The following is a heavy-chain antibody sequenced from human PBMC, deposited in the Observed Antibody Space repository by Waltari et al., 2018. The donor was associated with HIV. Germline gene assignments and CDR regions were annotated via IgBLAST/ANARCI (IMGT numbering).Heavy chain of an antibody. CDR1: ADTTNNYY. Sequence: QVQLQESGPGLVKPSETLSLTCNVSADTTNNYYLTWIRHSPAKGLEGIGYSYYTGTSNYNPSPSLKSRVTMSLDTSKTQFSLKLTSVSAADTAVYYCARTVGTSISGVITYNWFDSWGQGTLVTVSS. CDR2: SYYTGTS. CDR3: ARTVGTSISGVITYNWFDS. V-gene: IGHV4-59*01. D-gene: IGHD3-3*01. J-gene: IGHJ5*01.